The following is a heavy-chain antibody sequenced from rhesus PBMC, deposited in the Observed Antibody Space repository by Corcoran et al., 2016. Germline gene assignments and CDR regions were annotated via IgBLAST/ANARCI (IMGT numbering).Heavy chain of an antibody. CDR3: ARGSVAAAGRSRFDV. Sequence: QVQLWQSGAEVKKPGDSVKVYCKDSGFTFGSCAISWVRQAPGQGLEWLGVFLPLGGITHAAGKFQGRVTLTADTSPSTAYMELGSLRSEDTAVYYCARGSVAAAGRSRFDVWGAGVLVTVSS. V-gene: IGHV1-198*02. CDR2: FLPLGGIT. D-gene: IGHD6-31*01. CDR1: GFTFGSCA. J-gene: IGHJ5-1*01.